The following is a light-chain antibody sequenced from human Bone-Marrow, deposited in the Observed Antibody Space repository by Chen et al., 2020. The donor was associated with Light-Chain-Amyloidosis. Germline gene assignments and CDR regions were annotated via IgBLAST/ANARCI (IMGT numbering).Light chain of an antibody. CDR3: QSADSSGTYEVI. Sequence: QSALNQPASVSGSPGQSITISCTGSSSDVGGYDYVSWYQQPPGKAPQLIIYDVSNRPSGISERFSGSSSGTTATLTISGVQAEDEADYHCQSADSSGTYEVIFGGGTKLTVL. V-gene: IGLV2-14*01. CDR1: SSDVGGYDY. J-gene: IGLJ2*01. CDR2: DVS.